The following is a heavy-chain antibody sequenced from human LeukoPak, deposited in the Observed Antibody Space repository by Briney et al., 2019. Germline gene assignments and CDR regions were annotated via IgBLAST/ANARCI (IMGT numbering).Heavy chain of an antibody. Sequence: KARESLKISCKGSGYNFTSYWIGWVRPMPGKGLEWMGIIYPGDSDTRYSPSFQGQVTISADKSISTAYLQWSSLKASDTAMYYCARHRSIGDPGNYWGQGTLVTVSS. J-gene: IGHJ4*02. CDR3: ARHRSIGDPGNY. CDR1: GYNFTSYW. V-gene: IGHV5-51*01. CDR2: IYPGDSDT. D-gene: IGHD1-1*01.